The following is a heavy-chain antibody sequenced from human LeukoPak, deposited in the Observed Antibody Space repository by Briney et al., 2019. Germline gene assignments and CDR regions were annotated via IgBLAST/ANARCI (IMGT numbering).Heavy chain of an antibody. CDR3: ARVVSRSIYDSSGYYYYMDV. CDR1: GGSISSSSYY. D-gene: IGHD3-22*01. V-gene: IGHV4-39*07. J-gene: IGHJ6*03. Sequence: SETLSLTCTVSGGSISSSSYYWGWNRQPPGKGLEWIGSIYYSGSTYYNPSLKSRVTISVDTSKNQFSLKLSSVTAADAAVYYCARVVSRSIYDSSGYYYYMDVWGKGTTVTVSS. CDR2: IYYSGST.